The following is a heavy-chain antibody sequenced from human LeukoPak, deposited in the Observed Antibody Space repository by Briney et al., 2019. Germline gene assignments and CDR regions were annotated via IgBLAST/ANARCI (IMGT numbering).Heavy chain of an antibody. Sequence: GGSLRLSCAASGFTFDDYTMHWVRQAPGKGLEWVSLIRWDGVSTYYADSVKGRFTISRDNSKNTLYLQMNSLRAEDTAVYYCARRQWLVRGGGDYWGQGTLVTVSS. CDR2: IRWDGVST. D-gene: IGHD6-19*01. CDR1: GFTFDDYT. CDR3: ARRQWLVRGGGDY. V-gene: IGHV3-43*01. J-gene: IGHJ4*02.